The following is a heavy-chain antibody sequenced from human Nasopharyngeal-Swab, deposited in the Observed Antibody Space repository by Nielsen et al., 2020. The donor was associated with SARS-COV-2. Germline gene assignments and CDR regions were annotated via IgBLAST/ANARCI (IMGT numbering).Heavy chain of an antibody. V-gene: IGHV3-11*01. J-gene: IGHJ3*02. D-gene: IGHD1-26*01. CDR1: GASISSYY. Sequence: LSLTCTVSGASISSYYWSWIPQTPGKGLEWVSYISRIGSTTYYAGSVKGRFTTSRDNAKNSLYLQINSLRAEDTALYHCARDHLVGWEYSGPDDAFDIWGQGTMVTVSS. CDR3: ARDHLVGWEYSGPDDAFDI. CDR2: ISRIGSTT.